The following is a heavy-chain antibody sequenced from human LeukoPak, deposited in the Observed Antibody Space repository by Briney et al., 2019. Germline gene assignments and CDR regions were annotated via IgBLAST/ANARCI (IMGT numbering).Heavy chain of an antibody. V-gene: IGHV4-59*06. CDR2: IYYSGST. Sequence: SETLSLTCTISSGSISNYYWSWIRQHPGKGLEWIGYIYYSGSTYYNPSLKSRVTISVDTSKNQFSLKLSSVTAADTAVYYCARDATYYYGSGPVGGAFDIWGQGTMVTVSS. J-gene: IGHJ3*02. CDR3: ARDATYYYGSGPVGGAFDI. CDR1: SGSISNYY. D-gene: IGHD3-10*01.